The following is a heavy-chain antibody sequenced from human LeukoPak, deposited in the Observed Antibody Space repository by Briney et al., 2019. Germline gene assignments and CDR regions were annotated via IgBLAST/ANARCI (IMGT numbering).Heavy chain of an antibody. J-gene: IGHJ4*02. D-gene: IGHD2-2*01. V-gene: IGHV3-21*01. CDR1: GFTFSSYS. CDR3: ARVGWCSSTSCSAFFDY. CDR2: ISSSSSYI. Sequence: PGGSLRLSCAASGFTFSSYSMNWVRQAPGKGLEWVSSISSSSSYIYYADSVKGRFTISRDNAKNSLYLQMNSLRAEDTAVYYCARVGWCSSTSCSAFFDYWGQGTLVTVSS.